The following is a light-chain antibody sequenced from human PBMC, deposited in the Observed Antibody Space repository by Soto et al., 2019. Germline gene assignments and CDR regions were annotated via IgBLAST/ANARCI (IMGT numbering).Light chain of an antibody. Sequence: EIVLTQSPATLSLSPGERATLSCRASQSVSSYLAWYQQKPGQASRLLIYDASNRATGITDRFSGSGSGTDFTLTINRLEPEDFAVYYCQHFGTFGQGTKVDIK. CDR1: QSVSSY. CDR3: QHFGT. V-gene: IGKV3-11*01. J-gene: IGKJ1*01. CDR2: DAS.